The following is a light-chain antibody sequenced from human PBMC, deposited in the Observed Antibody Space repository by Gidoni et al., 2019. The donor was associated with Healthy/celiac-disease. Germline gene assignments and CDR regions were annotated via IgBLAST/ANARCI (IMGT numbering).Light chain of an antibody. J-gene: IGKJ2*01. Sequence: DIQMTQSPSSLSASVGDRVTITCRASQSISSYLIWYQQKPGKAPKLLFYAASSLQSGVPSRFSGSGSGTDFTLTISSLQPEDFATYYCQQSYSTVYTFGQGTKLEIK. CDR2: AAS. CDR3: QQSYSTVYT. CDR1: QSISSY. V-gene: IGKV1-39*01.